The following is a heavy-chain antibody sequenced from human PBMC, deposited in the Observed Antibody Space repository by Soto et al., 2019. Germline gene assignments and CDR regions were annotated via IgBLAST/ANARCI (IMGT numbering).Heavy chain of an antibody. V-gene: IGHV1-2*04. J-gene: IGHJ4*02. CDR2: INPNSGGT. D-gene: IGHD6-6*01. CDR3: ALDLPCHSMGHSYYFDY. Sequence: QGIEWMGWINPNSGGTNYAQKLQGWVTMTRDTSISTAYMELSRLRSDVTAVYYCALDLPCHSMGHSYYFDYWGQGTLVTVSS.